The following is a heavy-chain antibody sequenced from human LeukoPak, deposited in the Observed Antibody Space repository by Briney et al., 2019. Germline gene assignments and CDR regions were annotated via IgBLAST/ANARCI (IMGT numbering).Heavy chain of an antibody. Sequence: GGSLRLSCVASGFTFSNYWMNWVRQAPGERPEWVANIKEDGSEKYYVDSVKGRFTISRDNAKNSLYLQMNSLRAEDTAVYYCATGRAKKYWGQGTLVTVSS. CDR1: GFTFSNYW. CDR2: IKEDGSEK. CDR3: ATGRAKKY. D-gene: IGHD4/OR15-4a*01. J-gene: IGHJ4*02. V-gene: IGHV3-7*01.